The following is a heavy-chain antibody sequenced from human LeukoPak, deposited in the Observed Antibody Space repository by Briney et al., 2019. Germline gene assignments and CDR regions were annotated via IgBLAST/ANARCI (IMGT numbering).Heavy chain of an antibody. J-gene: IGHJ4*02. CDR3: TRVSLSGTSTRDY. CDR1: GYTWTSYG. CDR2: INTYNGIT. V-gene: IGHV1-18*04. D-gene: IGHD1-20*01. Sequence: SSVKVSCKASGYTWTSYGISWVRQAPGQGLEWMGWINTYNGITNYAQKFQGRINMTTDTSTNTAYMDLRSLRPDDTAMYYCTRVSLSGTSTRDYWGQGALVTVSS.